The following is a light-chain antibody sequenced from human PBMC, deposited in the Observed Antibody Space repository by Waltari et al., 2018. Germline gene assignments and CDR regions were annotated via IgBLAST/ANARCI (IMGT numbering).Light chain of an antibody. CDR3: KTGGHGTWV. CDR1: RGHSSNI. J-gene: IGLJ3*02. Sequence: QLVLTQSPSASASLGASVKLTCTLSRGHSSNIIAWLQQQPGKGPRYLMKVNSDGSHRKGDEIPDRFSGSSSGAERYLTISSLQSEDEADYYCKTGGHGTWVFGGGTKLTVL. V-gene: IGLV4-69*01. CDR2: VNSDGSH.